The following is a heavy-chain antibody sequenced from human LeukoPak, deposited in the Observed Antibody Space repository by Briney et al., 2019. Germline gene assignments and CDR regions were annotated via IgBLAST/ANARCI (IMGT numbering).Heavy chain of an antibody. D-gene: IGHD5-18*01. V-gene: IGHV4-39*07. CDR1: GGSISSSSYY. CDR3: ARVDTAMDISNRRFDY. Sequence: SETLSLTCTVSGGSISSSSYYWAWIRQPPGKGLEWIGSIHYSGSTYYNPSLQSRVTISIDTSKNQFSLKLSSVTAADTAVYYCARVDTAMDISNRRFDYWGQGTLVTVSS. J-gene: IGHJ4*02. CDR2: IHYSGST.